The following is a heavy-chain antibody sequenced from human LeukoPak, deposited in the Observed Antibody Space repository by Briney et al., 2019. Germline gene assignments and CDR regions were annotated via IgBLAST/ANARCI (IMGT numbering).Heavy chain of an antibody. V-gene: IGHV4-59*01. CDR2: IYYSGST. CDR1: GGSISSYH. CDR3: ARAGVVVPAPNFDY. D-gene: IGHD2-2*01. Sequence: SETLSLTCTVSGGSISSYHWSWIRQPPGKGLEWIGYIYYSGSTNYNPSLKSRVTISVDTSKNQFSLKLSSVTAADTAVYYCARAGVVVPAPNFDYWGQGTLVTVSS. J-gene: IGHJ4*02.